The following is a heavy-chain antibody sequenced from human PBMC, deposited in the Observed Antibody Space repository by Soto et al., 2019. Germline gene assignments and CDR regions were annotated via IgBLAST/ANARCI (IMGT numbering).Heavy chain of an antibody. CDR1: GDSVSSNSAA. D-gene: IGHD1-26*01. Sequence: QSQTLSLTCAISGDSVSSNSAAWNWIRQSPSRGLEWLGRTYYRSKWYNDYAVSVKSRITINPDTSKNQFSLQLNSVTPEDTAVYYCARRSHKGRGDYYYYGMDVWGQGTTVTVSS. CDR2: TYYRSKWYN. CDR3: ARRSHKGRGDYYYYGMDV. J-gene: IGHJ6*02. V-gene: IGHV6-1*01.